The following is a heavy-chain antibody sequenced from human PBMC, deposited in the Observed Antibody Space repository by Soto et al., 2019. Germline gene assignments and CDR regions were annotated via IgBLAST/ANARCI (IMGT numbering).Heavy chain of an antibody. Sequence: GGSLRLSCVASGFSFSGYNMNWIRQAPGKGLEWVSSISGDSNYKYYADSVQGRFTISRDNAKNSVYLQMNSLRAEDTAVYYCARVVYFDSSGYGLWGQGTMVTVSS. CDR2: ISGDSNYK. CDR3: ARVVYFDSSGYGL. V-gene: IGHV3-21*01. J-gene: IGHJ3*01. D-gene: IGHD3-22*01. CDR1: GFSFSGYN.